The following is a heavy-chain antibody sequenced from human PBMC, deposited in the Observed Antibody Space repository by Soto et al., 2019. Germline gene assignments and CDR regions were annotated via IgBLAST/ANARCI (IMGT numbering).Heavy chain of an antibody. CDR1: GFTFSSYA. V-gene: IGHV3-23*01. J-gene: IGHJ4*02. CDR2: ISGRGGST. Sequence: GGPLRLSCAPSGFTFSSYAMSWVRQAQGKGLEWVSAISGRGGSTYNADSVKGRFTISRDTSKNPLYLQMTSLRAEATAVYYCAVIAAAGTSGLDYWGQGTLVTISS. D-gene: IGHD6-13*01. CDR3: AVIAAAGTSGLDY.